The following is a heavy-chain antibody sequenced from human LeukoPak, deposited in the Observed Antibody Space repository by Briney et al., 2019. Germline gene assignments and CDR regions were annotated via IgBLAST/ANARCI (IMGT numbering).Heavy chain of an antibody. CDR1: GYTFTSYG. CDR2: ISAYNGNT. Sequence: GASVTVSCKGSGYTFTSYGISWVRQAPGQGVEGMGWISAYNGNTNYAQKLQGRVTMTTDTSTGTDYMELRSLRSDDTAVYYCARKYFYGSGSYHNWFDPWGQGTLVTVSS. J-gene: IGHJ5*02. CDR3: ARKYFYGSGSYHNWFDP. V-gene: IGHV1-18*01. D-gene: IGHD3-10*01.